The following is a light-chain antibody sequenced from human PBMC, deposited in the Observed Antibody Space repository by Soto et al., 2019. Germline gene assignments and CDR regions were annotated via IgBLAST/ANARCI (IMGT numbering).Light chain of an antibody. Sequence: QPVLTQPPSVSGAPGQRVTISCTGSSSNIGAGYDVHWYQQLPGTAPKLLICANSNRPSGVPDRFSGSKSGTSASLAITGLQAEDEADYYCQSYASSLSGCVFGGGTKLTVL. CDR2: ANS. J-gene: IGLJ2*01. CDR3: QSYASSLSGCV. V-gene: IGLV1-40*01. CDR1: SSNIGAGYD.